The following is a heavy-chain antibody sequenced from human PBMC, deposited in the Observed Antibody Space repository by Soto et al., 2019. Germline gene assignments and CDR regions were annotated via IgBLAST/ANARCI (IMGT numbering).Heavy chain of an antibody. Sequence: EVQLVESGGGLVQPGGSLRLSCAASGFTVSSNYMSWVRQAPGKGLEWVSVIYSGGSTYYADSVKGRFTISRDNSKNTRDLQMNSLRAEDTAVYYCARGFLERLHVDYWGQGTLVTVSS. V-gene: IGHV3-66*01. J-gene: IGHJ4*02. D-gene: IGHD3-3*01. CDR3: ARGFLERLHVDY. CDR1: GFTVSSNY. CDR2: IYSGGST.